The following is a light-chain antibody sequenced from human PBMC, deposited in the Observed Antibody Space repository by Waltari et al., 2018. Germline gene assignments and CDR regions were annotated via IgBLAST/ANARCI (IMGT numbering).Light chain of an antibody. CDR3: QQYDGEVVT. V-gene: IGKV3-20*01. Sequence: IVLTQSPGTLSLSPGERATLSCRASQSFTSSSLTWYQQTLGQAPRLLIYGTSTRATGIPDRFSGSGSGTDCTLTISRLEPEDFAVYYCQQYDGEVVTFGGGTKVEI. CDR2: GTS. J-gene: IGKJ4*01. CDR1: QSFTSSS.